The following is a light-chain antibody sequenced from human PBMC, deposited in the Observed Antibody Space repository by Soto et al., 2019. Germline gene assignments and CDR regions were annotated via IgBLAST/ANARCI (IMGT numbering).Light chain of an antibody. V-gene: IGKV1-5*03. J-gene: IGKJ1*01. Sequence: DIQMTQSPSTLSASVGDRVTITCRASQNINKWLAWYQQKPGIAPKLLIYRASTLERGVPSRFSGSGSRTDFTLTIRSLQPDDSATYYCQQSDSYYSSTFGQGTKVEIK. CDR3: QQSDSYYSST. CDR1: QNINKW. CDR2: RAS.